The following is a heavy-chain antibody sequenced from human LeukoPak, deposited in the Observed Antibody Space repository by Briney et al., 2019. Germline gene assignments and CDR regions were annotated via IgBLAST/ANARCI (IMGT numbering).Heavy chain of an antibody. D-gene: IGHD3-3*01. CDR1: GFTFSSYA. V-gene: IGHV3-23*01. Sequence: GGSLRLSCAASGFTFSSYAMSWVRQAPGKGLEWVSAISGSGGSTHYADSVKGRFTISRDNSKNTLYLQMNSLRAEDTAVYYCAKEGEPYYDFWSGYYTAYYFDYWGQGTLVTVSS. J-gene: IGHJ4*02. CDR3: AKEGEPYYDFWSGYYTAYYFDY. CDR2: ISGSGGST.